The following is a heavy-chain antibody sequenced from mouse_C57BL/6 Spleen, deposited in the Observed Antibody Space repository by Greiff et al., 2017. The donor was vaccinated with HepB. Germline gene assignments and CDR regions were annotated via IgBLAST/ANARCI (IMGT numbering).Heavy chain of an antibody. J-gene: IGHJ4*01. CDR2: INPSNGGT. Sequence: QVQLQQPGTELVKPGASVKLSCKASGYTFTSYWMHWVKQRPGQGLEWIGNINPSNGGTNYNEKFKSKATLTVDKSSSTAYMQLSSLTSEDSAVYYCAREGIYYGNYVGAMDYWGQGTSVTASS. V-gene: IGHV1-53*01. CDR1: GYTFTSYW. CDR3: AREGIYYGNYVGAMDY. D-gene: IGHD2-1*01.